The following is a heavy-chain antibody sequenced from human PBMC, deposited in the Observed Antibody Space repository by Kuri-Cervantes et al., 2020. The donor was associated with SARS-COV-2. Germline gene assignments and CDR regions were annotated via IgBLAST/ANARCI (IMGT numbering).Heavy chain of an antibody. CDR2: IGDNGRTI. CDR3: ARERPLRYCSGGSCSEPYYYGMDV. D-gene: IGHD2-15*01. CDR1: GFTFSDDY. V-gene: IGHV3-11*04. Sequence: GGSLRLSCTASGFTFSDDYMTWIRQAPGKGLEWISYIGDNGRTIYYADSVKGRFTISSDNAMTSLHLQMSSLRAEDTAVYYCARERPLRYCSGGSCSEPYYYGMDVWGQGTTVTVSS. J-gene: IGHJ6*02.